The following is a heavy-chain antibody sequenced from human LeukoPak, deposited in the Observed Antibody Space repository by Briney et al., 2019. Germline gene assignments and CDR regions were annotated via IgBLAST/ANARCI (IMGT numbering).Heavy chain of an antibody. CDR1: GFTFSSYA. CDR2: ISGSGGST. J-gene: IGHJ4*02. CDR3: AKDPIRIVGAFDY. V-gene: IGHV3-23*01. Sequence: GESLKISCAASGFTFSSYAMSWVRQAPGEGLEWVSAISGSGGSTYYADSVKGRFTISRDNSKNTLYLQMNSLRAEDTAVYYCAKDPIRIVGAFDYWGQGTLVTVSS. D-gene: IGHD1-26*01.